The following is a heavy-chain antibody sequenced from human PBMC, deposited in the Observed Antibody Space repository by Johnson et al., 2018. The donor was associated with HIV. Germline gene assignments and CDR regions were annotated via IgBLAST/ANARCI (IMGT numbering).Heavy chain of an antibody. Sequence: VQLVESGGGLVQPGGSLRLSCAASGFTVSSNYMSWVRQAPGKGLEWVSVIYSGGSTYYAASVKGRFTISRDNSKNTLSLQRNNLRVEDTAVYYCAREGVVGVKDGFIWGQGTMVTVSS. CDR3: AREGVVGVKDGFI. J-gene: IGHJ3*02. D-gene: IGHD2-15*01. V-gene: IGHV3-66*01. CDR1: GFTVSSNY. CDR2: IYSGGST.